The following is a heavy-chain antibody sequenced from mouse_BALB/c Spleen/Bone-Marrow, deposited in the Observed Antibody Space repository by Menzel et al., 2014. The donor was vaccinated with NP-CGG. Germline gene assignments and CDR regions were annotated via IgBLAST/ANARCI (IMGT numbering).Heavy chain of an antibody. CDR1: GFSFSSYG. CDR2: ISSGGSYT. V-gene: IGHV5-6*01. Sequence: EVMLVESGGDLVKPGGSLKLSCAASGFSFSSYGMSWVRQTPDKRLVFVATISSGGSYTYYPDCLKGRFTISRDNAKNTLYLQMSSLKSEETAMYYCARQTYYDYDGYFDYWGQGTTLTVSS. CDR3: ARQTYYDYDGYFDY. D-gene: IGHD2-4*01. J-gene: IGHJ2*01.